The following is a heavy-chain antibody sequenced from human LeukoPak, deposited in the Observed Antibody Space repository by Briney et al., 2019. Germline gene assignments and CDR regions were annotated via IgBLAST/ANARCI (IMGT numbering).Heavy chain of an antibody. D-gene: IGHD2-2*01. CDR1: GYTLTELS. CDR3: ATPRYCSSTSCRGAFDI. Sequence: ASVKVSCKVSGYTLTELSMHWVRQAPGKGLEWMGGFDPEDGETIYAQKFQGRVTMTEDTSTDTAYMELSSLRSEDTAVYYCATPRYCSSTSCRGAFDIWGQGTMVTVSS. V-gene: IGHV1-24*01. CDR2: FDPEDGET. J-gene: IGHJ3*02.